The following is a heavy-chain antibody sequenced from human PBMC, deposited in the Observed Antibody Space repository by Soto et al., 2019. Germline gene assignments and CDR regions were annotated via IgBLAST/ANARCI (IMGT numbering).Heavy chain of an antibody. D-gene: IGHD2-21*01. V-gene: IGHV1-2*04. Sequence: ASVKVSCKASGYTFTGYYMHWVRQAPGQGLEWMGWINPNSGGTNYAQRFQGWVTMTRDTSISTAYMELSRLRSDDTAVYYCARGVGVLVYGMDVWGQGTTVTVSS. CDR1: GYTFTGYY. J-gene: IGHJ6*02. CDR3: ARGVGVLVYGMDV. CDR2: INPNSGGT.